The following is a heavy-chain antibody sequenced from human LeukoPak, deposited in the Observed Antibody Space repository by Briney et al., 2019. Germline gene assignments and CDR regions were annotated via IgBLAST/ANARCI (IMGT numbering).Heavy chain of an antibody. D-gene: IGHD4-23*01. Sequence: ASVKVSCKASGYTFTSDGISWVRQAPGQGLEWMGIINPSGGSTSYAQKFQGRVTMTRDMSTSTVYMELSSLRSEDTAVYYCARDGRRDYGGNSGFDYWGQGTLVTVSS. CDR2: INPSGGST. CDR1: GYTFTSDG. V-gene: IGHV1-46*01. CDR3: ARDGRRDYGGNSGFDY. J-gene: IGHJ4*02.